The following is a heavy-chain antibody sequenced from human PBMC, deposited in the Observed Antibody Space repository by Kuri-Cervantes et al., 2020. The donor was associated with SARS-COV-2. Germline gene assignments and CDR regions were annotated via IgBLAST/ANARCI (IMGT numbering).Heavy chain of an antibody. Sequence: LSLTCAASGFTFSSYWMHWVRPAPGKGLVWVSRINSDGSSTSYADSVKGRFTISRDNGKNTLYLQMDSLRAEDTAVYYCATQGTIYYYDTLWGQGTLVTVSS. V-gene: IGHV3-74*01. CDR2: INSDGSST. D-gene: IGHD3-22*01. J-gene: IGHJ4*02. CDR3: ATQGTIYYYDTL. CDR1: GFTFSSYW.